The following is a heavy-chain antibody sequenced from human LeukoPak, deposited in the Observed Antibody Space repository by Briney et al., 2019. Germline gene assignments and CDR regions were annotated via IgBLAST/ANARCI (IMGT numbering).Heavy chain of an antibody. CDR3: AREGLGELTLDY. CDR1: GYTFTSYG. CDR2: ISTYNGDT. Sequence: ASVTVSFKASGYTFTSYGISWVRQAPGQGLEWMGWISTYNGDTNYAQKLQGRVTMTTDTSTNTAYMELRSLRSDDTAVYYCAREGLGELTLDYWGQGTLVTVSS. D-gene: IGHD3-16*01. J-gene: IGHJ4*02. V-gene: IGHV1-18*01.